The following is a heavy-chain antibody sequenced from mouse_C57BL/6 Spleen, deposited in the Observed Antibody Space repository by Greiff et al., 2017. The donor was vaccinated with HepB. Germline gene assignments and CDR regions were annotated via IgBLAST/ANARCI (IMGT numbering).Heavy chain of an antibody. V-gene: IGHV1-76*01. D-gene: IGHD2-1*01. CDR2: IYPGSGNT. Sequence: VQLQQSGAELVRPGASVKLSCKASGYTFTDYYINWVKQRPGQGLEWIARIYPGSGNTYYNEKFKGKATLTAEKSSSTAYMQLSSLTSEDSAVYFCARDYCGNSMDYWGQGTSVTVSS. CDR3: ARDYCGNSMDY. J-gene: IGHJ4*01. CDR1: GYTFTDYY.